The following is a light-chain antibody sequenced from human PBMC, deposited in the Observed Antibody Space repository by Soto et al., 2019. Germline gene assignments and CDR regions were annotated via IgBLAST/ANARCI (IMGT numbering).Light chain of an antibody. CDR3: QQSFTTPLT. V-gene: IGKV1-39*01. CDR2: GAS. Sequence: DIQMTQSPSSLPASVGDRVTITCRASENIRSYLNWYQQKPGKAPKLLIYGASSLQSGVPSRFSCSGSGTDFTLTISSLQTEDFATYYCQQSFTTPLTFGGGTKVEIK. J-gene: IGKJ4*01. CDR1: ENIRSY.